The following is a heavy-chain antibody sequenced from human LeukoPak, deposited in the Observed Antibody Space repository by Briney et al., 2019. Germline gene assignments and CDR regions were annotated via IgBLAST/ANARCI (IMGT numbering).Heavy chain of an antibody. CDR2: MNPNSGNT. J-gene: IGHJ4*02. Sequence: ASVKVSCKASGYTFTSYDINWVRQATGQGLEWMGWMNPNSGNTGYAQKFQGRVTTTRNTSISTAYMELSSLRSEDTAVYYCARKFLGSRGYYFDYWGQGTLVTVSS. V-gene: IGHV1-8*01. CDR1: GYTFTSYD. CDR3: ARKFLGSRGYYFDY. D-gene: IGHD3-10*01.